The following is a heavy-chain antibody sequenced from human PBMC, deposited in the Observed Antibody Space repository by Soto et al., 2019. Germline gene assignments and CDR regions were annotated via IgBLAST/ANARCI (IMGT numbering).Heavy chain of an antibody. Sequence: SETLSLTCTVSGDSVSSASFYWIWIRQAPGKGLEWIGFIYFSGSTNYNPSLKSRVTISVDTSKNQFSLKLSSVTAADTAVYYCARRGSSSWYYYYGMDVWGQGTTVTVSS. CDR3: ARRGSSSWYYYYGMDV. V-gene: IGHV4-61*01. J-gene: IGHJ6*02. D-gene: IGHD6-13*01. CDR1: GDSVSSASFY. CDR2: IYFSGST.